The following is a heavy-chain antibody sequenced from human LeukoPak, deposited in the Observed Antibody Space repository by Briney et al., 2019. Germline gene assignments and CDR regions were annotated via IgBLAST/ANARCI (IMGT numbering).Heavy chain of an antibody. J-gene: IGHJ3*02. D-gene: IGHD6-19*01. CDR3: ARDLSKYSSGWVDAFDI. CDR2: INAGNGNT. V-gene: IGHV1-3*01. CDR1: GYTFTSYA. Sequence: ASVKVSCKASGYTFTSYAMHWVRQAPGQRLEWMGWINAGNGNTKYSQKFQGRVTMTRDTSTSTVYMELSSLRSEDTAVYYCARDLSKYSSGWVDAFDIWGQGTMVTVSS.